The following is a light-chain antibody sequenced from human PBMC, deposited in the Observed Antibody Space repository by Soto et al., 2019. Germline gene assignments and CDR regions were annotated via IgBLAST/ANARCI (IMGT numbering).Light chain of an antibody. CDR3: QQRTNWLA. CDR1: QSVSSSY. CDR2: GAS. J-gene: IGKJ4*01. Sequence: EIVLTQSPGTLSLSPGERATLSCRASQSVSSSYLAWYQQKPGQAPRLLIYGASSRATGIPDRLSGSGCGTDFTLTSSRLEPEDFAVDYCQQRTNWLAFGGGTKVDIK. V-gene: IGKV3D-20*02.